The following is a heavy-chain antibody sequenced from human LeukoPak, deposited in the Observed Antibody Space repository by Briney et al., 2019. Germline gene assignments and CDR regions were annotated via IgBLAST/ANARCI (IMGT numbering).Heavy chain of an antibody. CDR2: VSGSGRNT. V-gene: IGHV3-23*01. J-gene: IGHJ4*02. CDR1: GFTFSNYA. CDR3: VKSRRVGANQRGLFDY. Sequence: PGGSLRLSRAGSGFTFSNYAMTWVRQAPGKGLEWVSSVSGSGRNTFYPDSVEGRFTISRDNSKNTVYLQMNSLRADDTAVYYCVKSRRVGANQRGLFDYWGQGTLVTVSS. D-gene: IGHD1-26*01.